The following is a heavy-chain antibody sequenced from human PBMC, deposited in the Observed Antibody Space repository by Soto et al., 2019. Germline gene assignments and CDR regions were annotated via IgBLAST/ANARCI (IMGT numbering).Heavy chain of an antibody. V-gene: IGHV4-34*01. CDR1: DGSFSDYF. CDR2: INHSGST. J-gene: IGHJ3*02. Sequence: QVQLQQWGAGLLKPSETLSLTCAVYDGSFSDYFWSWIRQPPGKGLEWIGEINHSGSTNNNPSLKSRVTMSVDTSKKQFSLKLRSVTAADTAVYYCARSHGILDIWGQGTVVSVSS. CDR3: ARSHGILDI.